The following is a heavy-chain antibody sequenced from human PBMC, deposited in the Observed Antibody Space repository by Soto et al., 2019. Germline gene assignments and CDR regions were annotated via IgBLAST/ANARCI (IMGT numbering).Heavy chain of an antibody. Sequence: GGSLRLSCSASGFTFSSYAMHWVRQAPGKGLEYVSAISSNGGSTYYADSVKGRFTISRDNSKNTLYLQMSSLRAEDTAVYYCVKIGEVDTAMATSSYFDYWGQGTLVTVS. D-gene: IGHD5-18*01. CDR1: GFTFSSYA. CDR3: VKIGEVDTAMATSSYFDY. CDR2: ISSNGGST. V-gene: IGHV3-64D*06. J-gene: IGHJ4*02.